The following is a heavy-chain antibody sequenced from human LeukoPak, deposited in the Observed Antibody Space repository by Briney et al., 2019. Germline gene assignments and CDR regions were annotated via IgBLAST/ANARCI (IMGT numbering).Heavy chain of an antibody. Sequence: SGTLSLTCTVSGGSISSYYGSWIRQPPGKGLEWIGYIYCSGSTNYNPSLKSRVTISVDTSKNQFSLKLSSVTAADTAVYYCPRDPMTDAFDIWGQGTMVTVSS. CDR3: PRDPMTDAFDI. CDR1: GGSISSYY. J-gene: IGHJ3*02. D-gene: IGHD3-22*01. V-gene: IGHV4-59*01. CDR2: IYCSGST.